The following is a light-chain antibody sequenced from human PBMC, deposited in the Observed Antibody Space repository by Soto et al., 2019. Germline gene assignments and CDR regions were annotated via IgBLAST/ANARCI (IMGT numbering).Light chain of an antibody. CDR2: DAS. CDR3: QQYQSYSWT. Sequence: DIQMSQSPSSLSASVGDRVTITCRASQSIGGYLNWYQQKPGRAPKLLIHDASSLESGVPSRFSGSGSGTESTLTINSLQPDDSATYYCQQYQSYSWTFGQGTKVDI. CDR1: QSIGGY. V-gene: IGKV1-5*01. J-gene: IGKJ1*01.